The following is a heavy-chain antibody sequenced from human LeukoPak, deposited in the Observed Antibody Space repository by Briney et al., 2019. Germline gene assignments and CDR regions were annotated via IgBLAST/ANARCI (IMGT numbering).Heavy chain of an antibody. J-gene: IGHJ2*01. D-gene: IGHD3-22*01. V-gene: IGHV3-21*01. Sequence: GGSLRLSCAASGFTFSSYSMNWVRQAPGKGLEWVSSISSSSSYIYSADSVKGRFTISRDNAKNSLYLQMNSLRAEDTAVYYCQSSGSLEHWYFDLWGRGTLVTVSS. CDR2: ISSSSSYI. CDR3: QSSGSLEHWYFDL. CDR1: GFTFSSYS.